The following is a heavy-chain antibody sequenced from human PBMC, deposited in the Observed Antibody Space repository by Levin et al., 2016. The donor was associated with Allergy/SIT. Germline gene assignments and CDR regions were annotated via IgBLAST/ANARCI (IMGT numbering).Heavy chain of an antibody. J-gene: IGHJ6*02. V-gene: IGHV3-30*04. Sequence: VRQAPGKGLEWVAVISYDGSNKYYADSVKGRFTISRDNSKNTLYLQMNSLRAEDTAVYYCARDSSTYYDFWSGYYGMDVWGQGTTVTVSS. CDR2: ISYDGSNK. CDR3: ARDSSTYYDFWSGYYGMDV. D-gene: IGHD3-3*01.